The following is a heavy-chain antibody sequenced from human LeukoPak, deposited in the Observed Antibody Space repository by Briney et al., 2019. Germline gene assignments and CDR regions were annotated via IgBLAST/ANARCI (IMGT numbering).Heavy chain of an antibody. D-gene: IGHD3-9*01. Sequence: GGSLRLSCAASGFTFSSYAMSWVRQAPGKGLEWVSAISGSGGSTYYADSVKGGFTISRDNSKNTLYLQMNSLRAEHTAVYYCAKDTPGAGYYDILTGYYPFAYWGQGTLVTVSS. J-gene: IGHJ4*02. CDR3: AKDTPGAGYYDILTGYYPFAY. CDR2: ISGSGGST. CDR1: GFTFSSYA. V-gene: IGHV3-23*01.